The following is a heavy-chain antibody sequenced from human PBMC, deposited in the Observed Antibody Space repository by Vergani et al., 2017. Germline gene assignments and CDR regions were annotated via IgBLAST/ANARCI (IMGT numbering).Heavy chain of an antibody. CDR3: ARRAERWETLLRDDFDV. Sequence: QVQLQESGPGLVKPSETLSLTCTVSGGSISSYYWGWSRQPPGKGLEWIGEINHSGTINYNPTLKSPFNVSIDTSRDHFSLKLRSVSAADTAVYFCARRAERWETLLRDDFDVWGQGTFVTVSP. CDR1: GGSISSYY. CDR2: INHSGTI. D-gene: IGHD1-26*01. J-gene: IGHJ3*01. V-gene: IGHV4-34*10.